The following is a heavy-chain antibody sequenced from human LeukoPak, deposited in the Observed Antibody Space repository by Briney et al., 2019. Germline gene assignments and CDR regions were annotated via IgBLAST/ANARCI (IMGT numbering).Heavy chain of an antibody. Sequence: SETLSLTCAVYGGSFSGYYWSWIRQHPGKGLEWIGYIYYSGSTYYNPSLKSRVTISVDTSKNQFSPKLSSVTAADTAVYYCARDLTMVRGGLDVWGKGTTVTVSS. V-gene: IGHV4-31*11. J-gene: IGHJ6*04. CDR3: ARDLTMVRGGLDV. CDR2: IYYSGST. D-gene: IGHD3-10*01. CDR1: GGSFSGYY.